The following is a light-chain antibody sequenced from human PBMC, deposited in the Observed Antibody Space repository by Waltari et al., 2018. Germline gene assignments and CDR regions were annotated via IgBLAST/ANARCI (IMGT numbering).Light chain of an antibody. Sequence: DIQMTQSPSSLSASVGDRVSITCLASQSISTHLNWSQQKPGKAPKLLIYAASNLQSGVPSRFSGRGSETDFTLTISSLQPEDFAVYYCQQSYNTPRTFGPGTKVDIK. CDR1: QSISTH. CDR3: QQSYNTPRT. CDR2: AAS. J-gene: IGKJ3*01. V-gene: IGKV1-39*01.